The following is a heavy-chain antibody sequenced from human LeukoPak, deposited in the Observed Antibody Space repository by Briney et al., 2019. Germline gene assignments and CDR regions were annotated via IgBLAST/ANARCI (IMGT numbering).Heavy chain of an antibody. D-gene: IGHD5-12*01. J-gene: IGHJ4*02. V-gene: IGHV4-59*08. CDR2: IYYSGST. Sequence: PSETLSLTCTVSGGSISSYYWSWIRQPPGKGLEWIGYIYYSGSTNYNPSLKSRVAISVDTSKNQFSLKLSSVTAEDTAVSYCAKMATYYFDYWGQGTPVTVSS. CDR1: GGSISSYY. CDR3: AKMATYYFDY.